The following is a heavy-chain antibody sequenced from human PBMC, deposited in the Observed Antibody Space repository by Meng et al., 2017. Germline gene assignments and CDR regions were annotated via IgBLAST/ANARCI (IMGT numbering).Heavy chain of an antibody. Sequence: SETLSLTCTVSGGSISSGGYYWSWIRQHPGKGLEWIGYIYYSGSTYYNPSLKSLVTISVDTSKNQFSLKLSSVTAADTAVYYCAGGRGYYYDSSGYSNNWFDPWGQGTLVTVSS. V-gene: IGHV4-31*01. D-gene: IGHD3-22*01. CDR2: IYYSGST. J-gene: IGHJ5*02. CDR3: AGGRGYYYDSSGYSNNWFDP. CDR1: GGSISSGGYY.